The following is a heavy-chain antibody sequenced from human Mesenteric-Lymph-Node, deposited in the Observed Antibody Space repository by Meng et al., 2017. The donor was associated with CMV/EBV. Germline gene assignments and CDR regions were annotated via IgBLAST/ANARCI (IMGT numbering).Heavy chain of an antibody. D-gene: IGHD2-21*01. V-gene: IGHV3-30-3*01. CDR1: GFTFSSYA. J-gene: IGHJ4*02. Sequence: GESLKISCAASGFTFSSYAMHWVRQAPGKGLEWVAVISYDGSNKYYADSVKGRFTISRDNSKNTLYLQMNSLRAEDTAVYYCAKDLTYCSGDCYLTPGGYFDYWGQGTLVTVSS. CDR2: ISYDGSNK. CDR3: AKDLTYCSGDCYLTPGGYFDY.